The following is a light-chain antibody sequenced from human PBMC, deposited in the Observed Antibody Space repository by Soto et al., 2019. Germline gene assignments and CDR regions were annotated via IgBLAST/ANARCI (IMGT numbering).Light chain of an antibody. CDR3: QQYNTWLPVT. CDR1: QSVNSN. Sequence: EIVMTQSPATLSVSPGERATLSCRASQSVNSNLAWYQQKPGQAPRLLLYAASTRATGIPARFSGSGSGTEFTLTISSLQSEDFAVYYCQQYNTWLPVTFGGGTKVEIK. CDR2: AAS. J-gene: IGKJ4*01. V-gene: IGKV3-15*01.